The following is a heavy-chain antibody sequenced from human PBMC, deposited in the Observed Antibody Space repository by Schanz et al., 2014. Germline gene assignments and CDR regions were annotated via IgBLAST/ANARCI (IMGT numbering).Heavy chain of an antibody. Sequence: QVQLQESGPGLVKPSENLSLTCTVSDGSISSSSYYWGWIRQPPGKGLEWIGSIYQSGTTYYSPSLRSRVTISVNTPKTQSPLNFGSVTAADTAVYYCARPGGSSWSFAYWGLGRLVIVSS. D-gene: IGHD6-13*01. CDR2: IYQSGTT. J-gene: IGHJ4*02. CDR1: DGSISSSSYY. CDR3: ARPGGSSWSFAY. V-gene: IGHV4-39*01.